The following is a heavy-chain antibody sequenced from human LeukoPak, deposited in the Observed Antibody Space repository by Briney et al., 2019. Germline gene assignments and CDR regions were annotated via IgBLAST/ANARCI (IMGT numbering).Heavy chain of an antibody. V-gene: IGHV3-33*01. J-gene: IGHJ4*02. Sequence: PGRSLRLSCAESGFSFISYGMHWVRQAPGKGLEWGAVIWYDGSNKYYADSVKGRFTISRDNSKNTLYLQMNSLRAEDTAVYFCARDHGYNWSDGGGLDCWGQGTLVTVSS. CDR2: IWYDGSNK. D-gene: IGHD1-1*01. CDR1: GFSFISYG. CDR3: ARDHGYNWSDGGGLDC.